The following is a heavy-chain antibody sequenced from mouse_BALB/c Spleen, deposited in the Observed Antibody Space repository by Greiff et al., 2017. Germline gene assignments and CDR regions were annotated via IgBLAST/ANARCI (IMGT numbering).Heavy chain of an antibody. J-gene: IGHJ3*01. Sequence: EVQLQQSGAELVRSGASVKLSCTASGFNIKDYYMHWVKQRPEQGLEWIGWIDPENGDTEYAPKFQGKATMTADTSSNTAYLQLSSLTSEDTAVYYCNEGDASRGFAYWGQGTLVTVSA. D-gene: IGHD1-1*01. CDR2: IDPENGDT. CDR3: NEGDASRGFAY. CDR1: GFNIKDYY. V-gene: IGHV14-4*02.